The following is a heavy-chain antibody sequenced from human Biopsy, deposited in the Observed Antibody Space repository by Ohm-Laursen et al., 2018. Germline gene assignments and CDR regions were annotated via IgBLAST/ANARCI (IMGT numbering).Heavy chain of an antibody. CDR3: AKNLAVSSYALDI. J-gene: IGHJ3*02. CDR1: GGSLSGYY. Sequence: SDTLSLTWAVYGGSLSGYYWNWIRQSPGKGLEWIGEINHRGFTSNNPSLKSRVTISVDTSKNQFSLKLGSVTAADTAVYYCAKNLAVSSYALDIWGQGTMATVSS. V-gene: IGHV4-34*01. D-gene: IGHD2/OR15-2a*01. CDR2: INHRGFT.